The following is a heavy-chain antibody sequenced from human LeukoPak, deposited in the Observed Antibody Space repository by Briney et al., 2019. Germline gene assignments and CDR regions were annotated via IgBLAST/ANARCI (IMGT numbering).Heavy chain of an antibody. CDR2: INSDGSST. Sequence: GGSLRLSCAASGFTFSSYWMHWVRQAPGKGLVWVSRINSDGSSTSYADSVKGRFTISGDNAKNTLYLQMNSPRAEDTAVYYCARGGGPLGWFDPWGQGTLVTVSS. V-gene: IGHV3-74*01. D-gene: IGHD3-16*01. J-gene: IGHJ5*02. CDR1: GFTFSSYW. CDR3: ARGGGPLGWFDP.